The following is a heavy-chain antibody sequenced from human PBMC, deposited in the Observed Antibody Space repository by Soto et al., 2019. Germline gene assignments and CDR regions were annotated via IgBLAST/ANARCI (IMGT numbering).Heavy chain of an antibody. CDR3: ARRYDSSGYYYGGAFDI. V-gene: IGHV5-51*01. Sequence: PGESLKISCKGSGYSFTKYWIGWVRQMPGKGLEWMGIIYPGDSDTRYSPSFQGQVTISADRSINTAYLHWSSLKASDTAMYYCARRYDSSGYYYGGAFDIWGQGTMVTVSS. CDR1: GYSFTKYW. CDR2: IYPGDSDT. D-gene: IGHD3-22*01. J-gene: IGHJ3*02.